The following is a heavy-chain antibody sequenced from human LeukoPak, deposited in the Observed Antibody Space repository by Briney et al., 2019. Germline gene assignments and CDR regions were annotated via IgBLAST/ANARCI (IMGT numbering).Heavy chain of an antibody. Sequence: PSETLSLTCTVSGGSISSSSYYWGWIRQPPGKGLEWIGSIYYSGSTYYNPSLKSRVTISVDTSKNQFSLKLSSVTAADTAVYYCARLYGDYVAYDPWGQGTLVTVSS. CDR2: IYYSGST. D-gene: IGHD4-17*01. V-gene: IGHV4-39*01. CDR3: ARLYGDYVAYDP. CDR1: GGSISSSSYY. J-gene: IGHJ5*02.